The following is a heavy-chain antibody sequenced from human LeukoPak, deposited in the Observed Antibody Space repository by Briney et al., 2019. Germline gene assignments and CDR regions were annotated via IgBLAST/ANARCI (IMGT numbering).Heavy chain of an antibody. V-gene: IGHV5-51*01. J-gene: IGHJ5*02. CDR3: ARHPTVYSNFVGWFDP. D-gene: IGHD4-11*01. Sequence: GESLKISCKGSGYSFTSYWIGWVRQMPGKGLEWMGIIYPGDSDTRYSPSFQGQVTISADKSISTAYLQWSSLKASDTAMYYCARHPTVYSNFVGWFDPWGQGTLVTVSS. CDR1: GYSFTSYW. CDR2: IYPGDSDT.